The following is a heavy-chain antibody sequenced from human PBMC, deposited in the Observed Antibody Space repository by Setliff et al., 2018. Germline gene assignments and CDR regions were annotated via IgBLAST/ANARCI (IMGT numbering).Heavy chain of an antibody. J-gene: IGHJ3*02. CDR1: GYSFTSYY. CDR3: LRDRPYSNSPEDAFDI. Sequence: ASVKVSCKASGYSFTSYYIHWVRQAPGQGLEWMGIINPGGGSASIVDQFQGRVTMTRDTSTSTVYLELNSLRSDDTAVYYCLRDRPYSNSPEDAFDIWGQGTTVTVSS. D-gene: IGHD6-6*01. V-gene: IGHV1-46*01. CDR2: INPGGGSA.